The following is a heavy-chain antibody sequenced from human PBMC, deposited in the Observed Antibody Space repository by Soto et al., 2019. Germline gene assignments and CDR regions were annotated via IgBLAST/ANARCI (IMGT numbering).Heavy chain of an antibody. CDR2: FSRRNGVA. V-gene: IGHV3-23*01. CDR1: GFTFSHYT. J-gene: IGHJ4*02. D-gene: IGHD2-15*01. Sequence: EVQMLESGGYLVQPGGSLRVSCASGFTFSHYTMAWVRQAPGKGLEWVSGFSRRNGVAYYADSVKGRLTISRDNSKNTVCLQMNRLRAEDTAVYYCANGGLHGSIDGGLSYFHHWDQGPLVTVSS. CDR3: ANGGLHGSIDGGLSYFHH.